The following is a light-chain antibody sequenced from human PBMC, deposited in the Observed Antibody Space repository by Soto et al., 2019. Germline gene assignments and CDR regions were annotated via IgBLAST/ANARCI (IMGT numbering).Light chain of an antibody. J-gene: IGKJ4*01. Sequence: EIVMTQSPATLSVSPGERATLSCRASQSVSSNLAWYQQKPGQAPRLLIYVTSTRATGIPARFSGSGSGTDFTLTISTLQSEDFAVYYCQQYNKWPLTFGGGTKVAIK. CDR2: VTS. CDR1: QSVSSN. V-gene: IGKV3-15*01. CDR3: QQYNKWPLT.